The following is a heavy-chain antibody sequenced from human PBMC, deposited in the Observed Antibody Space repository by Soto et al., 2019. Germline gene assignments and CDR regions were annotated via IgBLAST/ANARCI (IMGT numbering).Heavy chain of an antibody. CDR1: GFTFSSYG. CDR3: AKASRFLEKNYYYGMDV. D-gene: IGHD3-3*01. Sequence: QVQLVESGGGVVQPGRSLRLSCAASGFTFSSYGMHWVRQAPGKGLEWVAIMSYDGSNKYYADSVKGRFTISRDNSKNTLYLQMNSLRAEDTAVYYCAKASRFLEKNYYYGMDVWGRGSTVTVSS. J-gene: IGHJ6*02. V-gene: IGHV3-30*18. CDR2: MSYDGSNK.